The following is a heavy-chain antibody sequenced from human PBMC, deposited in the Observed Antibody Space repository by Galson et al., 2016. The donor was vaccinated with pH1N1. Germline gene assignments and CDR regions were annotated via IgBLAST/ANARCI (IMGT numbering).Heavy chain of an antibody. D-gene: IGHD2/OR15-2a*01. CDR2: IWYDGSNK. Sequence: SLRLSCAASGFTFSRHGLHWVRQAPGKGLEWVAVIWYDGSNKYYADSVKGRFTISRDNSKNTLYLQMNSLRAEDTAVYYCAKTLTHDEIYDAFDIWGQGTMVTVSS. J-gene: IGHJ3*02. V-gene: IGHV3-33*06. CDR1: GFTFSRHG. CDR3: AKTLTHDEIYDAFDI.